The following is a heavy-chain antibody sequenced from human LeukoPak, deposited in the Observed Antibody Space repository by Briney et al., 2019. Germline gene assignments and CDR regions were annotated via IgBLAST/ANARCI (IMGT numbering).Heavy chain of an antibody. Sequence: GGSLRLSCAASGFTFSSYGMHWVRQAPGKGLEWVAFIRYDGSNKYYADSVKGRFTISRDNSKNTLYLQMNSLRAEDTAVYYCAKDLYDSSGYYWGVFGYWGQGTLVTVSS. CDR1: GFTFSSYG. J-gene: IGHJ4*02. CDR2: IRYDGSNK. D-gene: IGHD3-22*01. V-gene: IGHV3-30*02. CDR3: AKDLYDSSGYYWGVFGY.